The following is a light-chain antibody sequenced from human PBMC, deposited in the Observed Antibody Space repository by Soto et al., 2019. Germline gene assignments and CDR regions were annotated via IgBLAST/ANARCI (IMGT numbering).Light chain of an antibody. Sequence: DIQMTQSPSSLSASVGDRVTITCRASQGISNALAWYQQRPGKVPKLLMFAASTLQSGVPSRFSGSGSGTDFTLTISSLQPEDVATYYCQKYDSVPTFGQGTKVDI. CDR3: QKYDSVPT. V-gene: IGKV1-27*01. J-gene: IGKJ1*01. CDR2: AAS. CDR1: QGISNA.